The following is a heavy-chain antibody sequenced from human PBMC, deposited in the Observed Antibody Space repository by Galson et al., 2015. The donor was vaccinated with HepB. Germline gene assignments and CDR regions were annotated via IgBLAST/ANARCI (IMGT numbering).Heavy chain of an antibody. V-gene: IGHV3-11*01. CDR1: GFTFSDYY. J-gene: IGHJ3*02. D-gene: IGHD3-16*01. Sequence: SLRLSCAASGFTFSDYYMSWIRQAPGKGLEWVSYISSSGSTIYYADSVKGRFTISRDNAKNSLYLQMNSLRAEDTAVYYCARDMTRGLRGDAFDIWGQGTMVTVSS. CDR2: ISSSGSTI. CDR3: ARDMTRGLRGDAFDI.